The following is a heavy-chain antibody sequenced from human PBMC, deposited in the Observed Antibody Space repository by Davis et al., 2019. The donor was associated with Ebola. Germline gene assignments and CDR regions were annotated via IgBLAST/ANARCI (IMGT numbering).Heavy chain of an antibody. CDR2: ISIYNGNT. CDR3: ARDMGFREFENNWFDP. J-gene: IGHJ5*02. D-gene: IGHD3-10*01. CDR1: GYTFTSYG. V-gene: IGHV1-18*01. Sequence: ASVKVSCKASGYTFTSYGISWVRQAPGQGLEWMGWISIYNGNTNYAQKLQGRVTITADESTSTAYMELSSLRSEDTAVYYCARDMGFREFENNWFDPWGQGTLVTVSS.